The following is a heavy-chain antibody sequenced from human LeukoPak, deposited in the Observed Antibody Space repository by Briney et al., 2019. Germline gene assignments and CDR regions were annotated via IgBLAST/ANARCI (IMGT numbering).Heavy chain of an antibody. D-gene: IGHD3-10*01. V-gene: IGHV3-11*04. CDR3: ARDRMVRAEDYYYYMDV. CDR2: ISSSGSTI. CDR1: GFTFSDYY. Sequence: GGSLRLSCAASGFTFSDYYMSWIRQAPGEGLEWVSYISSSGSTIYYADSVKGRFTISRDNAKNSLYLQMNSLRAEDTAVYYCARDRMVRAEDYYYYMDVWGKGTTVTVSS. J-gene: IGHJ6*03.